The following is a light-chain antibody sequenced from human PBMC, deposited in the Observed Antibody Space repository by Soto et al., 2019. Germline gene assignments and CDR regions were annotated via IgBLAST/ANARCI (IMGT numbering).Light chain of an antibody. CDR1: QSVGTR. V-gene: IGKV3-11*01. CDR3: HQSSNWPYT. J-gene: IGKJ2*01. Sequence: ETVVTQSPATLSLSPGERATLSCRASQSVGTRLEWYQQTPGQAPRLLINSASNRAPGIPARFSGSGSGTDFTLTISSLEAEDFAVYYCHQSSNWPYTFGQGTKLEIK. CDR2: SAS.